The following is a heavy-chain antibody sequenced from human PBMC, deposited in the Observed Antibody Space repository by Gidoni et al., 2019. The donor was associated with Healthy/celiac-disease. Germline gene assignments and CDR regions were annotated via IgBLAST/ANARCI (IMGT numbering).Heavy chain of an antibody. CDR2: IKQDGSEK. CDR3: ARDLSAYCGGDCYSLFDY. V-gene: IGHV3-7*01. CDR1: GFTFSSYW. J-gene: IGHJ4*02. Sequence: EVQLVESGGGLVQPGGSLRLSCAAAGFTFSSYWMSWVRQAPGKGLEWVANIKQDGSEKYYVDSVKGRFTISRDNAKNSLYLQMNSLRAEDTAVYYCARDLSAYCGGDCYSLFDYWGQGTLVTVSS. D-gene: IGHD2-21*01.